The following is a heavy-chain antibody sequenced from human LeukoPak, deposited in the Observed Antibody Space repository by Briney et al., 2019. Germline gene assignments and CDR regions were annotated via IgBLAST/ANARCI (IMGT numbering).Heavy chain of an antibody. D-gene: IGHD5-18*01. V-gene: IGHV3-7*03. CDR2: IKQDGSET. CDR1: GFTFSSYW. Sequence: GGSLRLSCAASGFTFSSYWMNWVRQAPGKGLEWVANIKQDGSETYYVDSMKGRFTISRDNAKNSLYLQMNSLRAEDMAVYYCAKDRGYSYGLCDYWGQGTLVTVSS. J-gene: IGHJ4*02. CDR3: AKDRGYSYGLCDY.